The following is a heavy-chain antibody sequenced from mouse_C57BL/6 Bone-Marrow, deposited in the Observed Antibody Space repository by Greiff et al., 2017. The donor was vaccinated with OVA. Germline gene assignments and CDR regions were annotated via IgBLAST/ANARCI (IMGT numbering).Heavy chain of an antibody. CDR2: INPNNGGT. CDR3: ARWGLLRPTWYFDV. Sequence: VQLKESGPELVKPGASVKIPCKASGYTFTDYNMDWVKQSHGKSLEWIGDINPNNGGTIYNQKFKGKATLTVDKSSSTAYMELRSLTSEDTAVYYCARWGLLRPTWYFDVWGTGTTVTVSS. V-gene: IGHV1-18*01. CDR1: GYTFTDYN. J-gene: IGHJ1*03. D-gene: IGHD1-2*01.